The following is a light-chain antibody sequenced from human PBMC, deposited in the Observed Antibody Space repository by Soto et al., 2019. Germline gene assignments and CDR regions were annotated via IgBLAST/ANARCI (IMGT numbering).Light chain of an antibody. CDR3: QQANSFPHL. V-gene: IGKV3-20*01. J-gene: IGKJ3*01. CDR1: QSVSSSY. CDR2: AAS. Sequence: IVLTQSPGTLSLSPGERATLSCRASQSVSSSYLAWFQQKPGQAPRLVIYAASSLQSGVPSRFSGSGSGTDFTLTISSLQPEDFATYYCQQANSFPHLFGPGTKVDIK.